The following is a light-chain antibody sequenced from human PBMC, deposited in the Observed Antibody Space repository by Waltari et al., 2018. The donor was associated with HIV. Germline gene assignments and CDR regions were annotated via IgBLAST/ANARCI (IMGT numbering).Light chain of an antibody. J-gene: IGLJ2*01. V-gene: IGLV2-14*01. CDR3: SSYTRSHTLV. CDR2: DVD. Sequence: QSALTQPASVSGSPGQSITISCSGTSTDIDIYKFVSWYRQFPGKAPQLLISDVDSRPVGIPLRFSGSNAGSAASLTISGLQTDDEADYYCSSYTRSHTLVFGGGTKLTVL. CDR1: STDIDIYKF.